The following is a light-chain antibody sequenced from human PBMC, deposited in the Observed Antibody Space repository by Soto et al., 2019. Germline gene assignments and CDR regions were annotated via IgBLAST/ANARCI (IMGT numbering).Light chain of an antibody. CDR3: QQSYSPPRT. CDR1: QSISTY. V-gene: IGKV1-39*01. Sequence: DIQMTQSPSSLSASVGDRVTITCRASQSISTYLNWYQQKVGKAPKLLIYAASSFQRGVPSRFSGRGSGRDFTLTISSLQPEEFATDDCQQSYSPPRTFGQGRKLEIK. CDR2: AAS. J-gene: IGKJ2*02.